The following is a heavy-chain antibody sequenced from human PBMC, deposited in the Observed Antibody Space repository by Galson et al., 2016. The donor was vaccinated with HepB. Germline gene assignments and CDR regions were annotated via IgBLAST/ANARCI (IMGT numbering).Heavy chain of an antibody. D-gene: IGHD2-8*01. V-gene: IGHV3-30*03. CDR3: VWGMVFARH. CDR1: GFPFSNYG. Sequence: SLRLSCAATGFPFSNYGMHWGRQAPGKGLEWAAVISYDGTKKYYADSVKGRFTISRDNSKNTLYLQMNSLRVEDTAVYYCVWGMVFARHWGQGTLVTVSS. CDR2: ISYDGTKK. J-gene: IGHJ4*02.